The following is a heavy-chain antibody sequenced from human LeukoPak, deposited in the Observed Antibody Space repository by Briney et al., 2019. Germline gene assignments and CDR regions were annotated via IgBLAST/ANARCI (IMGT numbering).Heavy chain of an antibody. CDR1: GYTFISYG. J-gene: IGHJ4*02. Sequence: ASVKVSCKASGYTFISYGINWVRQAPGQGLEWMGWISTYNGNTNYSQKFQGRVTMTTDTSTRTAYMELRSLRSDDTAVYYCARDQSSAVRYFDWLRAFDYWGQGTLVTVSS. CDR2: ISTYNGNT. CDR3: ARDQSSAVRYFDWLRAFDY. V-gene: IGHV1-18*01. D-gene: IGHD3-9*01.